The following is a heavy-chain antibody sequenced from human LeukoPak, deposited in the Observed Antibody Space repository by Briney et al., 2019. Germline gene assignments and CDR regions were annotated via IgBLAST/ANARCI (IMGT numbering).Heavy chain of an antibody. CDR3: ARDSSYYYYYMDV. CDR2: IYSTGST. J-gene: IGHJ6*03. CDR1: GFTVSSNY. Sequence: PGGSLRLSCAASGFTVSSNYMSWVRQAPGKGREWVSLIYSTGSTYYADSVRGRFTISRDNSKNTLYLQMNSLRHEDTAVYYCARDSSYYYYYMDVWGKGTTVIVSS. V-gene: IGHV3-53*01.